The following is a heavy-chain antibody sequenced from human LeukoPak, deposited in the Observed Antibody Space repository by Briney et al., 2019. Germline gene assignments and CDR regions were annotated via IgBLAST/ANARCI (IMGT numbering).Heavy chain of an antibody. V-gene: IGHV3-11*03. Sequence: GGSLRLSCAVSGFTFSGYTMHWIRQAPGKGLEWLSYISKSSSYTNYADSVKGRFTISRDDARNSLYLQINSLRAEDTAVYYCARFYGSGSWNDAFDIWGQGTMVTVSS. CDR3: ARFYGSGSWNDAFDI. J-gene: IGHJ3*02. CDR2: ISKSSSYT. D-gene: IGHD3-10*01. CDR1: GFTFSGYT.